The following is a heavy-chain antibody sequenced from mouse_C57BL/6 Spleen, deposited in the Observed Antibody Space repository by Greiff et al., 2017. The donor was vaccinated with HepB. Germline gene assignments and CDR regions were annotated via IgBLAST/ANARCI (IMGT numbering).Heavy chain of an antibody. CDR1: GYTFTDYY. CDR2: IGPGSGST. V-gene: IGHV1-77*01. Sequence: QVQLQQSGAELVKPGASVKISCKASGYTFTDYYINWVKQRPGQGLEWIGKIGPGSGSTYYNEKFKGKATLTADKSSSTAYMQLSSLTSEDSAVYFCARESYYYGSSYRYFDVWGTGTTVTVSS. J-gene: IGHJ1*03. D-gene: IGHD1-1*01. CDR3: ARESYYYGSSYRYFDV.